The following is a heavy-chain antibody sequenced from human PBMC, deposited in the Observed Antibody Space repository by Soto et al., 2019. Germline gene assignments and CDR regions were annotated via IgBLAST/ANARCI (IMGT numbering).Heavy chain of an antibody. CDR3: ARDAWDCIGGGSCYSGGFDP. CDR2: ISSSSSTI. J-gene: IGHJ5*02. D-gene: IGHD2-15*01. Sequence: GGSLRLSCAASGFTFSSYSMNWVRQAPGKGLEWVSYISSSSSTIYYADSVQGRFTISRENAKNSLYLQRNSLRAEETAVYYCARDAWDCIGGGSCYSGGFDPWGQGTLVTVSS. V-gene: IGHV3-48*01. CDR1: GFTFSSYS.